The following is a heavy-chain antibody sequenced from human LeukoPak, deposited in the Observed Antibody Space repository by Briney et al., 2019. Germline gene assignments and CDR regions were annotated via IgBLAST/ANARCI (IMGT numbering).Heavy chain of an antibody. D-gene: IGHD2-15*01. Sequence: ASVALSRGFSGYTFTFCYMHWVRQAPAQGPELVGCFHPNSGHTTYAQKFQGRVTMTRDTTISTAYLELSRLTSDDTAVYYCASYPRYVSTPPFDYWGQGTLVTVSS. J-gene: IGHJ4*02. CDR3: ASYPRYVSTPPFDY. V-gene: IGHV1-2*02. CDR2: FHPNSGHT. CDR1: GYTFTFCY.